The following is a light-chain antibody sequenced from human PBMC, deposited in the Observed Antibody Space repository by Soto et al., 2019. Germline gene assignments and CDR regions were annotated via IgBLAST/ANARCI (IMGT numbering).Light chain of an antibody. CDR2: GAS. Sequence: DIQMTQSPSSLSASVGDRVTITCRASQSIRSYLNWYHQKPGKTPQLLIYGASNLQSGAPSRFTGSGSGTHFTLTSSSLQPEAFATYYCQQSYTTPYTFGQGTKLEIK. J-gene: IGKJ2*01. CDR3: QQSYTTPYT. CDR1: QSIRSY. V-gene: IGKV1-39*01.